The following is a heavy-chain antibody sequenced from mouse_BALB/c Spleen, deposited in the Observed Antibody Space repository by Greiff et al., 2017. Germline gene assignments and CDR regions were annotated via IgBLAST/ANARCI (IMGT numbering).Heavy chain of an antibody. J-gene: IGHJ4*01. V-gene: IGHV1-14*01. D-gene: IGHD2-2*01. CDR3: ARSGLPYAMDY. Sequence: VQLQQSGPELVKPGASVKMSCKASGYTFTSYVMHWVKQKPGQGLEWIGYINPYNDGTKYNEKFKGKATLTSDKSSSTAYMELSSLTSEDSAVYYCARSGLPYAMDYWGQGTSVTVSS. CDR2: INPYNDGT. CDR1: GYTFTSYV.